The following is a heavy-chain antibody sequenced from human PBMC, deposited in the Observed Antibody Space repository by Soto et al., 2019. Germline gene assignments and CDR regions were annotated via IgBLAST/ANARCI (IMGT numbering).Heavy chain of an antibody. D-gene: IGHD2-2*02. CDR1: GGSFSGYY. CDR3: AQTRVVTDAILRGDYYYYGMDV. J-gene: IGHJ6*04. CDR2: INHSGST. V-gene: IGHV4-34*01. Sequence: SETLSLTCAVYGGSFSGYYWSWIRQPPGKGLEWIGEINHSGSTNYNPSPKSRVTISVDTSKNQFSLKLSSVTAADTAVYYCAQTRVVTDAILRGDYYYYGMDVWGTVTTVTVA.